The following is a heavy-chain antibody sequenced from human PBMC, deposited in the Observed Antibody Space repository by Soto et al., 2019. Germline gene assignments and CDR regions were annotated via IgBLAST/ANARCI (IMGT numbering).Heavy chain of an antibody. D-gene: IGHD2-2*01. CDR3: ARDRQDIVVVPAAAAQDAFDI. CDR1: GYTFTSYG. Sequence: ASVKVSCKASGYTFTSYGISWVRQAPGQGLEWMGWISAYNGNTNYAQKLQGRVTMTTDTSTSTAYMELRSLRSDDTAVYYCARDRQDIVVVPAAAAQDAFDIWGQGTMVTVS. V-gene: IGHV1-18*01. J-gene: IGHJ3*02. CDR2: ISAYNGNT.